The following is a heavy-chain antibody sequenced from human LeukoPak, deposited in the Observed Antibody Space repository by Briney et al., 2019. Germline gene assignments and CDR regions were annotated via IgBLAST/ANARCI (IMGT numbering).Heavy chain of an antibody. CDR1: AYSFTSYW. D-gene: IGHD6-19*01. V-gene: IGHV5-51*01. J-gene: IGHJ4*02. CDR3: ARPSSSGWLNY. Sequence: GESLKISCKGSAYSFTSYWIGWVRQMPGKGLGWMGIIYPGDSDTRYSPSFQGQVTISADKSIITAYMQWSSLKASYTAMYYCARPSSSGWLNYWGQGTLVTVSS. CDR2: IYPGDSDT.